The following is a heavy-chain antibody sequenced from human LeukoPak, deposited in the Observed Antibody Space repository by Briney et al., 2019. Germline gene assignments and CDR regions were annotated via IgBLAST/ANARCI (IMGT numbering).Heavy chain of an antibody. CDR2: INPNSGAT. J-gene: IGHJ4*02. D-gene: IGHD1-7*01. CDR3: ARVVDEDWNYDN. Sequence: ASVKVSCKASGYTFTGYYMHWVRQAPGQGLEWMGRINPNSGATNYAQKFQGRVTMTRDTSMSTAYMELSRLRSDDTAVYYCARVVDEDWNYDNWGQGTLVTVSS. V-gene: IGHV1-2*06. CDR1: GYTFTGYY.